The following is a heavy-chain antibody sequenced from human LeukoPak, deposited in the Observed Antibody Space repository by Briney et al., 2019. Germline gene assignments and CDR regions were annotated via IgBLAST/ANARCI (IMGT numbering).Heavy chain of an antibody. CDR2: IYYSGST. J-gene: IGHJ4*02. CDR1: GGSISSHY. V-gene: IGHV4-59*11. D-gene: IGHD3-3*01. CDR3: ARGYDFWSGYYPDYFDY. Sequence: SETLSLTCTVSGGSISSHYWSWIRQPPGKGPEWIGYIYYSGSTNYNPSLKSRVTISVDTSKNQFSLKLSSVTAADTAVYYCARGYDFWSGYYPDYFDYWGQGTLVTVSS.